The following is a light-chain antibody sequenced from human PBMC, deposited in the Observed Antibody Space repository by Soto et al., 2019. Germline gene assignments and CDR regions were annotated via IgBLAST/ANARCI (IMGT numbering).Light chain of an antibody. J-gene: IGLJ1*01. CDR1: GNDVGGYTF. V-gene: IGLV2-14*03. CDR2: DVN. Sequence: QSVLTQPASVSGSPGQSISISCTGTGNDVGGYTFVSWYQQHPDKVPKLVIFDVNRRPSGVSDRFSGSKSVNAASLTISGLQAEDEADYYCCSHTATTTYVFGTGTKVTAL. CDR3: CSHTATTTYV.